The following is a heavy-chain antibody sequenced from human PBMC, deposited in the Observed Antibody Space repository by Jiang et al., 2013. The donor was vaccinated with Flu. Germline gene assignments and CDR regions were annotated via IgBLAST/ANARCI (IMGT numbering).Heavy chain of an antibody. Sequence: SLKISCKGSGYSFTNYWIGWVRQMSGKGLEWMGIIYPGDSDTRYSPSFQGQVTISVDKSISTAYLQWSSLKASDTAIYFCAKSRIAAALYAFDVWGQGTMVTVSS. D-gene: IGHD6-13*01. J-gene: IGHJ3*01. CDR1: GYSFTNYW. CDR3: AKSRIAAALYAFDV. CDR2: IYPGDSDT. V-gene: IGHV5-51*01.